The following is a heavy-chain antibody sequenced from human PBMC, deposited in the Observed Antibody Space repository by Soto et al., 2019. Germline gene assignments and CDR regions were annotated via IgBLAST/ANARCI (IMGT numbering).Heavy chain of an antibody. CDR3: TIGSWSGEVFDI. J-gene: IGHJ3*02. CDR2: IIPMLGIA. Sequence: QVQLVQSGAEVKKPGSAVKVSCKDSGGTFSTYSMFWVRQAPGQGLEWMGRIIPMLGIANYAQKFQVRVTINADKSTGTDYMELSSLRSEDTALYYCTIGSWSGEVFDIWGQGTMVTVSS. D-gene: IGHD2-21*01. V-gene: IGHV1-69*02. CDR1: GGTFSTYS.